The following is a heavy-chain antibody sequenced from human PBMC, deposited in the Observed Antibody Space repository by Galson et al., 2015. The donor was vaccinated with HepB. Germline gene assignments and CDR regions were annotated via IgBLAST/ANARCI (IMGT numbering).Heavy chain of an antibody. V-gene: IGHV1-24*01. J-gene: IGHJ4*02. CDR2: FDPEDGET. D-gene: IGHD3-22*01. CDR1: GYTLTELS. CDR3: ATEPTKWYYDSSGYPY. Sequence: SCKVSGYTLTELSMHWVRQAPGKGLEWMGGFDPEDGETIYAQKFQGRVTMTEDTSTDTAYMELSSLRSEDTAVYYCATEPTKWYYDSSGYPYWGQGTLVTVSS.